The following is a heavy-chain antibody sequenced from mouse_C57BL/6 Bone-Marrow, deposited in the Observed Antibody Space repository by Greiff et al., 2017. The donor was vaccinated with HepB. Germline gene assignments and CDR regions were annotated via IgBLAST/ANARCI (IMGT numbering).Heavy chain of an antibody. Sequence: EVQRVESGGDLVKPGGSLKLSCAASGFTFSSYGMSWVRQTPDKRLEWVATISSGGSYTYYPDSVKGRFTISRDNAKNTLYLQMSSLKSEDTAMYCCARPGSSAYYAMDYWGQGTSVTVSS. CDR3: ARPGSSAYYAMDY. D-gene: IGHD1-1*01. J-gene: IGHJ4*01. CDR2: ISSGGSYT. V-gene: IGHV5-6*01. CDR1: GFTFSSYG.